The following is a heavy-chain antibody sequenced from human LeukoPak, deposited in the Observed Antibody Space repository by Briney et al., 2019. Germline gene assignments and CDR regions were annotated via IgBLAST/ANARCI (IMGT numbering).Heavy chain of an antibody. J-gene: IGHJ4*02. CDR3: ARGVYDSSGYHYYFDY. Sequence: PSETLSLTCTVSGGSISSYYWSWIRQPPGKGLEWIGYVYYSGSTNYNPSLKSRVTISVDTSKNQFSLKLSSVTATDTAVYYCARGVYDSSGYHYYFDYWGQGTLVTVSS. V-gene: IGHV4-59*01. CDR2: VYYSGST. D-gene: IGHD3-22*01. CDR1: GGSISSYY.